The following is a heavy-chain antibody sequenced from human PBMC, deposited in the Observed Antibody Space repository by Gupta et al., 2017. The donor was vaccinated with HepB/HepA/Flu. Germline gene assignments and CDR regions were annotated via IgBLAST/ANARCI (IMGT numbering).Heavy chain of an antibody. Sequence: QVQLVQSGAEVKKPGASVKVSCKASGYTFTSYGISWVRQAPGQGLEWMAWISPYNGNTNFAQKLQGRVTMTTDTSTSTADMEVKSLRSDDTAVYYCARVLRSRSSSWIHFEDYYYYYYMDVWGKGTTVTISS. D-gene: IGHD6-13*01. V-gene: IGHV1-18*01. J-gene: IGHJ6*03. CDR2: ISPYNGNT. CDR3: ARVLRSRSSSWIHFEDYYYYYYMDV. CDR1: GYTFTSYG.